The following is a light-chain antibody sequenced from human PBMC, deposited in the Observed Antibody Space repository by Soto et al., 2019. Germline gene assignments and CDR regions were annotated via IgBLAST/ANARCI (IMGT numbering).Light chain of an antibody. CDR3: QQYNDNSF. CDR2: DAS. CDR1: QTIDGW. J-gene: IGKJ2*01. V-gene: IGKV1-5*01. Sequence: DIQMTQSPSTLSAYVGDRVTITCRASQTIDGWVAGYQQKPGKAPKLLIYDASSLETGVSSRFSGSRSGAEFTLTISSLQPDDFATYYCQQYNDNSFFGQGTKLEIK.